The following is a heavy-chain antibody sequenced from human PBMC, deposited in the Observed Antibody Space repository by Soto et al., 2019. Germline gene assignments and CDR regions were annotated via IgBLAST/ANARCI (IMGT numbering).Heavy chain of an antibody. Sequence: SETLSLTCTVSGGSISSYYWSWIRQPPGKGLEWIGNIYYSGSTNYNPSLKSRVTISVDTSKNQFSLKLSSVTAADTAVYYCASQTANFYGSGSYYLPFDYWGQGTLVTVS. CDR2: IYYSGST. J-gene: IGHJ4*02. D-gene: IGHD3-10*01. CDR1: GGSISSYY. V-gene: IGHV4-59*01. CDR3: ASQTANFYGSGSYYLPFDY.